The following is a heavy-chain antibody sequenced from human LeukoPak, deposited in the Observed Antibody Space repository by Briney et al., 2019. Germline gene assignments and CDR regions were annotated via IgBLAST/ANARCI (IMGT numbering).Heavy chain of an antibody. Sequence: SVKVSCKASGGTFSRYTISWVRQAPGQGLEWMGRIIPILGIANYAQKFQGRVTITADKSTSTAYMELSSLRSEDTAVYYCVYYYDSSGYYYGMDVWGQATTVTVSS. CDR3: VYYYDSSGYYYGMDV. V-gene: IGHV1-69*02. CDR2: IIPILGIA. J-gene: IGHJ6*02. D-gene: IGHD3-22*01. CDR1: GGTFSRYT.